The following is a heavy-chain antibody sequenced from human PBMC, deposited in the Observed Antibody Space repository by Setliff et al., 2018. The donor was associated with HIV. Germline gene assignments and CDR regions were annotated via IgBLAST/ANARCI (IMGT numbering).Heavy chain of an antibody. CDR1: GDSISSYY. CDR3: AAWGPRYTYAPFFFDS. CDR2: IYYSGST. V-gene: IGHV4-59*04. J-gene: IGHJ4*02. D-gene: IGHD2-2*01. Sequence: PSETLSLTCTVSGDSISSYYWTWIRQSPGKGLEWIGNIYYSGSTNFNPSLKGRVTISLDTSKNQFSLKLSSVTAADTAVYYCAAWGPRYTYAPFFFDSWGQGTLVTVSS.